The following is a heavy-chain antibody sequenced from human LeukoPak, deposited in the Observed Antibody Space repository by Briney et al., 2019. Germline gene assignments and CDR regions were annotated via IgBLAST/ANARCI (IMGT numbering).Heavy chain of an antibody. CDR2: TGSTGVST. CDR1: GFTFSTYW. Sequence: PGGSLRLSCAASGFTFSTYWMNWVRQAPGKGLVWVSATGSTGVSTFYADSVKGRFTVSRDNSKNTLSLQMNSLRAEDTAVYYCAKDPGVVPAHYFDYWGQGILVTVSS. J-gene: IGHJ4*02. D-gene: IGHD2-2*01. CDR3: AKDPGVVPAHYFDY. V-gene: IGHV3-23*01.